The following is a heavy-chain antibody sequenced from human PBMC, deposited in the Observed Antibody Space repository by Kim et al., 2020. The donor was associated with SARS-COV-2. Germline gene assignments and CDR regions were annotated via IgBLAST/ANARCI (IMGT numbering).Heavy chain of an antibody. V-gene: IGHV3-7*04. J-gene: IGHJ4*02. CDR2: INQDGSQK. CDR1: GFTFGGNW. CDR3: ARGRGVDY. Sequence: GGSLRLSCAASGFTFGGNWMTWVRQAAGKGLEWVACINQDGSQKYYVDPAKGRFTISRDNAKNSVYLQMNSLRGEDTAVYYCARGRGVDYWGQGTLVTVS.